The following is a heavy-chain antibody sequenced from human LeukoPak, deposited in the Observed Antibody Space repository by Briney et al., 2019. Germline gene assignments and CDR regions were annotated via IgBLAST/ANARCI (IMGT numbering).Heavy chain of an antibody. CDR2: IKQDGSEK. CDR3: AILDYGDDGFDY. D-gene: IGHD4-17*01. Sequence: PGGSLRLSCAASGFTVSSNYMSWVRQAPGKGLEWVANIKQDGSEKYYVDSVKGRFTISRDNAKNSLYLQMNSLRAEDTAVYYCAILDYGDDGFDYWGQGTLVTVSS. J-gene: IGHJ4*02. CDR1: GFTVSSNY. V-gene: IGHV3-7*01.